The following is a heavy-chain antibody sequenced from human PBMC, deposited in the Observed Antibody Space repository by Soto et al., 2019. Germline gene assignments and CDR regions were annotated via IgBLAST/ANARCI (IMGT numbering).Heavy chain of an antibody. CDR2: MNPNSGNT. D-gene: IGHD3-22*01. CDR1: GYXYTSYD. CDR3: ARDSDYYDSSGYPIFDY. V-gene: IGHV1-8*01. Sequence: ASVKVSCKASGYXYTSYDINWVRQATGQGLEWMGWMNPNSGNTGYAQKFQGRVTMTRNTSISTAYMELSSLRSEDTAVYYCARDSDYYDSSGYPIFDYWGQGTLVTVSS. J-gene: IGHJ4*02.